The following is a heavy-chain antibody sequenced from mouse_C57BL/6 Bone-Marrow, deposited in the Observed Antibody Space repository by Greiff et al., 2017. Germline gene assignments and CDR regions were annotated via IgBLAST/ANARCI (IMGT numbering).Heavy chain of an antibody. V-gene: IGHV1-76*01. CDR3: ARAKLLRYWYFDV. D-gene: IGHD1-1*01. Sequence: QVQLKQSGAELVRPGASVKLSCKASGYTFTDYYINWVKQRPGQGLEWIARIYPGSGNTYYNEKFKGKATLTAEKSSSTAYMQLSSLTSEDSAVYFCARAKLLRYWYFDVWGTGTTVTVSS. CDR1: GYTFTDYY. J-gene: IGHJ1*03. CDR2: IYPGSGNT.